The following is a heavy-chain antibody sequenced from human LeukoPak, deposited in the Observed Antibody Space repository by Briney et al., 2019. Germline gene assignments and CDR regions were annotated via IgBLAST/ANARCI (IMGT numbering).Heavy chain of an antibody. Sequence: GGSLCLSRAASGFTFSSYAMHWVRQAPGKGLEWVAVISYDGSNKYYADSVKGRFTISRDNSKNTLYLQMNSLRAEDTAVYYCARDIAEQQLVLPWFDPWGERILVSSSS. J-gene: IGHJ5*02. D-gene: IGHD6-13*01. CDR1: GFTFSSYA. CDR2: ISYDGSNK. V-gene: IGHV3-30-3*01. CDR3: ARDIAEQQLVLPWFDP.